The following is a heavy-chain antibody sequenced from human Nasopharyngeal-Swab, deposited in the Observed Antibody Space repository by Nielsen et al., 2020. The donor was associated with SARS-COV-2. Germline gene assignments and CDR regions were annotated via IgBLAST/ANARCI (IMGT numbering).Heavy chain of an antibody. CDR1: GFTVSSNY. V-gene: IGHV3-66*01. D-gene: IGHD5-12*01. Sequence: GGSLRLSCAASGFTVSSNYMSWVRQAPGKGLEWVSVFYSGGSTYYADSVKDRFTIFRDDSKNTLYLQMNSLGPEDTAVYYCARDPGGWSVATKGYWGQGTLVTVSS. CDR3: ARDPGGWSVATKGY. J-gene: IGHJ4*02. CDR2: FYSGGST.